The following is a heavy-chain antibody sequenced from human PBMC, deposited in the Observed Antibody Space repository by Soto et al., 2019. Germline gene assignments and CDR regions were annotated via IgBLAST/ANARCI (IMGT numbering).Heavy chain of an antibody. CDR3: ARASDTSGYHY. CDR1: GGTFKNYA. J-gene: IGHJ4*02. Sequence: QVQLVQSESEVKKPGSSGQVSCKVSGGTFKNYAISWVRQAPGQGLQWVGGILPVFDELHYATKLQGRVTITADEVTSTAHLELGSLTSEDTAAYFWARASDTSGYHYWGQGTLVTVSS. CDR2: ILPVFDEL. V-gene: IGHV1-69*01. D-gene: IGHD3-22*01.